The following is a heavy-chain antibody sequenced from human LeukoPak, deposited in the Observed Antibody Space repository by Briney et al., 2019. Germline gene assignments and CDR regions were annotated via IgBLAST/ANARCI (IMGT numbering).Heavy chain of an antibody. D-gene: IGHD2-2*01. CDR1: GFTVSSNY. V-gene: IGHV3-53*05. Sequence: GGSLRLSCAASGFTVSSNYMTWVRQAPGKGLECVSVIYSVGSTYYADSVKGRFTISRDNSKNTLYLQMNSLRAEDTAVYYCAKEGQFDSIVVVPAAKNYHQEAQPADYWGQGTLVTVSS. CDR3: AKEGQFDSIVVVPAAKNYHQEAQPADY. CDR2: IYSVGST. J-gene: IGHJ4*02.